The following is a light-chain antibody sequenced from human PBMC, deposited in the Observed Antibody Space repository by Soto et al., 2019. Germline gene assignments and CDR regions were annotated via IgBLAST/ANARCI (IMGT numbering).Light chain of an antibody. J-gene: IGKJ1*01. CDR3: QQRSNWPPTWT. CDR1: QSVGSY. V-gene: IGKV3-11*01. CDR2: DAS. Sequence: EVVLTQSPATLSLSPGERATLSCRASQSVGSYLAWYQHKPGLPPRLLIYDASNRATGIPARFSGSGSGTDFTLTISSLEPEDFAVYYCQQRSNWPPTWTFGQGTKVEIK.